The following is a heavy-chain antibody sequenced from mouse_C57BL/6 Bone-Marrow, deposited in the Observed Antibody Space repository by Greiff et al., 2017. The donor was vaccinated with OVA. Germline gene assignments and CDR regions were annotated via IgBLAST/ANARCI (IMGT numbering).Heavy chain of an antibody. CDR3: AREGYYGSSYERFAY. Sequence: EVQLVESGGGLVKPGGSLKLSCAASGFTFSSYAMSWVRQTPEKRLEWVATISDGGSYTYYPDNVKGRFTISRDNAKNNLYLQMSHPKSEDTAMYYCAREGYYGSSYERFAYWGQGTLVTVSA. V-gene: IGHV5-4*01. J-gene: IGHJ3*01. D-gene: IGHD1-1*01. CDR2: ISDGGSYT. CDR1: GFTFSSYA.